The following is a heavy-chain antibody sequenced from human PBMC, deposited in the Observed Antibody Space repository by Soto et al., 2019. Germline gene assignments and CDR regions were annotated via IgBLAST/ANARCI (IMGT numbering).Heavy chain of an antibody. D-gene: IGHD3-3*01. CDR2: IDPSDSYT. V-gene: IGHV5-10-1*01. Sequence: GESLKISCKGSGYSFTSYWISWVRQMPGKGLEWMGRIDPSDSYTNYSPSFQGHVTISADKSISTAYLQWSSLKASDTAMYYCARRDFWSGYYPRLGLNAFDIWGQGTMVTVSS. J-gene: IGHJ3*02. CDR3: ARRDFWSGYYPRLGLNAFDI. CDR1: GYSFTSYW.